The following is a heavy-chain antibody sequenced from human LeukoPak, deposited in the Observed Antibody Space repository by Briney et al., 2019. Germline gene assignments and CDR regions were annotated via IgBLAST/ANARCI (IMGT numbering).Heavy chain of an antibody. Sequence: ASVKVSCKASGYTFTRYDINWVRQATGQGLEWMGWMNPNSGNTGYAQKFQGRVTITRNTSISTAYMELSSLRSEDTAVYYCARGGVAYCGGDCSPIWFDPWGRRTLVTVSS. CDR2: MNPNSGNT. V-gene: IGHV1-8*03. CDR3: ARGGVAYCGGDCSPIWFDP. J-gene: IGHJ5*02. D-gene: IGHD2-21*01. CDR1: GYTFTRYD.